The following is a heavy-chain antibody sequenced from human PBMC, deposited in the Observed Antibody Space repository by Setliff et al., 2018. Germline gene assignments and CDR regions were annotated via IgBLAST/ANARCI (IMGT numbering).Heavy chain of an antibody. V-gene: IGHV1-2*04. CDR2: INPNIGGT. CDR1: GYTFTGYY. J-gene: IGHJ4*02. CDR3: ARAVGRWFGDHTRGYFDY. Sequence: GASVKVSCKASGYTFTGYYMHWVRQAPGQGLEWMGWINPNIGGTNYEQKFQGWVTMTRDTSISTAYMELSRLRSDDTAVYYCARAVGRWFGDHTRGYFDYWGQGTLVTVSS. D-gene: IGHD3-10*01.